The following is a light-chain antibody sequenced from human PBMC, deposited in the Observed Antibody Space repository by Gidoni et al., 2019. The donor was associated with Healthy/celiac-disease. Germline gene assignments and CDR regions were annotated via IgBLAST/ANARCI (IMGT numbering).Light chain of an antibody. J-gene: IGKJ1*01. CDR2: AAS. V-gene: IGKV1-39*01. CDR3: QQGYSTRT. CDR1: QSISSY. Sequence: DIQMTQSPSSLSASVGDRVTITCRASQSISSYLNWYQQKPGKAPKLLIYAASSLQSGVPSRFSGSGSGTDFTLTISSLQTEDFATYYCQQGYSTRTFXQXTKVEIK.